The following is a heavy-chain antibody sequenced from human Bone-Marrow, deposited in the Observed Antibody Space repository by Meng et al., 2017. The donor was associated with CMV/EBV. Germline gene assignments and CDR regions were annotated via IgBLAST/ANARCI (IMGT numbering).Heavy chain of an antibody. Sequence: GGSLRLSCAASGFTFSSYGMHWVRQAPGKGLEWVAFIRYDGSNKYYADSVKGRFTISRDNSKNTLYLQMNSLRAEDTAEYYCAKVEEQLVGPHSGMDVWGQGTTVTVSS. CDR2: IRYDGSNK. J-gene: IGHJ6*02. CDR3: AKVEEQLVGPHSGMDV. CDR1: GFTFSSYG. D-gene: IGHD6-6*01. V-gene: IGHV3-30*02.